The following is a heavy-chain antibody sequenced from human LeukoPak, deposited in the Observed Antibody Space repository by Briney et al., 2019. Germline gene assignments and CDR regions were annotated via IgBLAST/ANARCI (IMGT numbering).Heavy chain of an antibody. CDR1: GYSFTSYW. J-gene: IGHJ4*02. V-gene: IGHV5-51*01. Sequence: GESLKISCKGSGYSFTSYWIGWVRPMPGKGLEWMGIIYPGDSDTRYSPSFQGQVTISADKSISTAYLQWSSLKASDTAMYYCARQGLATGIAVAGTEFDYWGQGTLVTVSS. D-gene: IGHD6-19*01. CDR2: IYPGDSDT. CDR3: ARQGLATGIAVAGTEFDY.